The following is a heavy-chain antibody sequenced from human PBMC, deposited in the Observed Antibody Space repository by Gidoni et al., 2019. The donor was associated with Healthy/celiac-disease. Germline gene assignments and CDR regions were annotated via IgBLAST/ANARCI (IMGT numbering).Heavy chain of an antibody. CDR3: ARARRELLSPRDYYYYMDV. CDR2: MNPNSGNT. Sequence: QVQLVQSGAEVKKPGASVKVSCKASGYTFTSYDINWVRQATGPGLEWMGWMNPNSGNTGYAQKFQGRVTMTRNTSISTAYMELSSLRSEDTAVYYCARARRELLSPRDYYYYMDVWGKGTTVTVSS. CDR1: GYTFTSYD. D-gene: IGHD1-26*01. V-gene: IGHV1-8*01. J-gene: IGHJ6*03.